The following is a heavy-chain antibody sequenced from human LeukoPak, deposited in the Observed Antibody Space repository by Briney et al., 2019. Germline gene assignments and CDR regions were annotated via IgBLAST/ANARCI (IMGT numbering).Heavy chain of an antibody. V-gene: IGHV4-59*01. CDR2: SHYNGSP. CDR3: ARGLYSGSYYDY. D-gene: IGHD1-26*01. CDR1: GGSISNYY. J-gene: IGHJ4*02. Sequence: SETLSLTHTVSGGSISNYYWSWLRQPPGKGLEWIGYSHYNGSPNYNPSLKSRVTISLDTSKNHFSLKLSSVTAADTAVYYCARGLYSGSYYDYWGQGTLVTVSS.